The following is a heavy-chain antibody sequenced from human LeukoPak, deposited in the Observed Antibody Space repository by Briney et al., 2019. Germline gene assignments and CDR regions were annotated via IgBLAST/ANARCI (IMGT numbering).Heavy chain of an antibody. Sequence: GGSLLLSCAASGFTFSSYAMSWVRPAPGKGLEWVSAISGSGDSTYYADSVKGRFTISRDNSKNTLYLQMDSLRAEDTAVYYCAKLTNYDSSGFDPWGQGTLVTVSS. CDR3: AKLTNYDSSGFDP. D-gene: IGHD3-22*01. CDR1: GFTFSSYA. J-gene: IGHJ5*02. V-gene: IGHV3-23*01. CDR2: ISGSGDST.